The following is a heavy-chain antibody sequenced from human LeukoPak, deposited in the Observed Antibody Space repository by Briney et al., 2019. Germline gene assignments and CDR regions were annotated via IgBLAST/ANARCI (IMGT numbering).Heavy chain of an antibody. CDR2: IYYSGST. Sequence: SETLSLTCTVSGGSISSSSDYWGWIRQPPGKGLEWIGTIYYSGSTYYNPSLNSRLTISVDTFKNQFSLKLSSVTAADTAVYYCARHRRDGNNPDWFDPWGQGALVTVSS. CDR1: GGSISSSSDY. CDR3: ARHRRDGNNPDWFDP. V-gene: IGHV4-39*01. D-gene: IGHD5-24*01. J-gene: IGHJ5*02.